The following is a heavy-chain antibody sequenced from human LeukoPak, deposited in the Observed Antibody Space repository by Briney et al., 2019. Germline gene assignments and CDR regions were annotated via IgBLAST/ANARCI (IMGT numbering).Heavy chain of an antibody. J-gene: IGHJ4*02. CDR3: ASRWLQNPTFDY. V-gene: IGHV4-61*01. Sequence: PSETLSLTCTVSGGSVSSGSYYWSWIRQPPGKGLEWIGYIYYSGSTNYNPSLKSRVTISVDTSKNQLSLKLSSVTAADTAVYYCASRWLQNPTFDYWGQGTLVTVSS. CDR1: GGSVSSGSYY. CDR2: IYYSGST. D-gene: IGHD5-24*01.